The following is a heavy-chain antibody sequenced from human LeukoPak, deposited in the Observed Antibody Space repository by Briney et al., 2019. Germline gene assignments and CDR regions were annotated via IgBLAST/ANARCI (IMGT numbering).Heavy chain of an antibody. V-gene: IGHV5-51*01. CDR1: GYRFTSYW. J-gene: IGHJ5*02. CDR3: AAQQLDRNWFDP. CDR2: IYPGDSDT. Sequence: GESLTISCKGSGYRFTSYWIGRVRQMPGKGLEWMGIIYPGDSDTRYSPSFQGQVTISADKSISTAYLQWSSLKASDTAMYYCAAQQLDRNWFDPWGQGTLVTVSS. D-gene: IGHD6-13*01.